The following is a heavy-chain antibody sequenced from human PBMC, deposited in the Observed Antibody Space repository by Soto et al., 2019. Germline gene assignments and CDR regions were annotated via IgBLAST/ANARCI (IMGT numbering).Heavy chain of an antibody. CDR3: ALRSMAVVPEY. V-gene: IGHV4-59*01. Sequence: QVQLQESGPGLVKPSETLSLTCAVSGDSISTYYCMWIRQPPGKGLESIGYLYYGRSANYNPSLKSRVTLSADPSTNQCSLTLSSMTAADTAVYYCALRSMAVVPEYWGQGTLVTVSS. CDR2: LYYGRSA. J-gene: IGHJ4*02. CDR1: GDSISTYY. D-gene: IGHD3-22*01.